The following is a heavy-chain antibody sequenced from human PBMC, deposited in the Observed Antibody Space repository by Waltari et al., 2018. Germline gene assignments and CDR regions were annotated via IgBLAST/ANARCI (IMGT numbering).Heavy chain of an antibody. D-gene: IGHD2-21*01. CDR1: GGSSRSSSYS. CDR2: IYYSGST. J-gene: IGHJ2*01. V-gene: IGHV4-39*07. CDR3: ARTAHIATNWYFDL. Sequence: QLQLQESGPGLVKPSETLSLTCTVSGGSSRSSSYSWGWIRQPPGKGLEWIGSIYYSGSTYYNPSLKSRVTISVDTSKNQFSLKLSSVTAADTAVYYCARTAHIATNWYFDLWGRGTLVTVSS.